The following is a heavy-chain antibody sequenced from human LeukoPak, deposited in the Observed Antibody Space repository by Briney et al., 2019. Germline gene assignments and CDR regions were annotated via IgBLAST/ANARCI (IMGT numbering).Heavy chain of an antibody. Sequence: GGSLRLSCAASGFTFNSYAMGWVRQAPGKGPEWVSTISSSGGTTHYADSVKGRFTISRDNSKHTLDLQMNSLRAEDTAVYYCAKIGNSFDFDYWGQGTLVTVSS. D-gene: IGHD5-18*01. CDR3: AKIGNSFDFDY. J-gene: IGHJ4*02. CDR1: GFTFNSYA. CDR2: ISSSGGTT. V-gene: IGHV3-23*01.